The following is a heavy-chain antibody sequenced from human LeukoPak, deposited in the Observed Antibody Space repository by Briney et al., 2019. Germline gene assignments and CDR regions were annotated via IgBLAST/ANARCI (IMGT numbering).Heavy chain of an antibody. D-gene: IGHD3-10*01. CDR2: ISAYNGNT. V-gene: IGHV1-18*01. CDR3: ASSPLLYGSGSYLFDP. J-gene: IGHJ5*02. CDR1: GYTFTSYG. Sequence: ASVKVSCKASGYTFTSYGISWVRQAPGRGLEWMGWISAYNGNTNYAQKLQGRVTMTTDTSTSTAYMELRSLRSDDTAVYYCASSPLLYGSGSYLFDPWGQGTLVTVSS.